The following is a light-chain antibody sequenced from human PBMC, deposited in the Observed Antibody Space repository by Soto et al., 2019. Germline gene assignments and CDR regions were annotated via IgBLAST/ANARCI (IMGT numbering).Light chain of an antibody. V-gene: IGKV3-20*01. Sequence: EIVLTQSPGTLSLSPGERATLSCRASQSVNSNYLAWYRRKPGQAPSLLIYCASTRATGIPGRFSGSGSGTEFTLTITILESEDFSVYYCQQYGSSPPTFGQGTKVEIK. CDR1: QSVNSNY. J-gene: IGKJ1*01. CDR3: QQYGSSPPT. CDR2: CAS.